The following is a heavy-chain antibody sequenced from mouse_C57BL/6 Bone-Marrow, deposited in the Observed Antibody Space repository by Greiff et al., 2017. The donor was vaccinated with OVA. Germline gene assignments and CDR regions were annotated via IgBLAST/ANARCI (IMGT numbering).Heavy chain of an antibody. J-gene: IGHJ2*01. CDR2: ISSGGSYT. CDR3: ARSPYYYGSRCYFDY. CDR1: GFTFSSYG. V-gene: IGHV5-6*01. D-gene: IGHD1-1*01. Sequence: EVHLVESGGDLVKPGGSLKLSCAASGFTFSSYGMSWVRQTPDKRLEWVATISSGGSYTYYPDSVKGRFTISRDNAKNTLYLQMSSLKSEDTAMYYCARSPYYYGSRCYFDYWGQGTTLTVSS.